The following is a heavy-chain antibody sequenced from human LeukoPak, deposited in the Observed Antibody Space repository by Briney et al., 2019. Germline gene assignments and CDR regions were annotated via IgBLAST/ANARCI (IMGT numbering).Heavy chain of an antibody. CDR1: GGSISSYY. V-gene: IGHV4-59*12. J-gene: IGHJ4*02. CDR2: IFYRGST. Sequence: SETLPLTCTVSGGSISSYYWSWIRQPPGKELEWIGYIFYRGSTNYNPSLKSRVTMSVDTSKNQFSLKLSSVTAADTAVYYCAREIPDYYDSSGYHFDYWGQGTLVTVSS. CDR3: AREIPDYYDSSGYHFDY. D-gene: IGHD3-22*01.